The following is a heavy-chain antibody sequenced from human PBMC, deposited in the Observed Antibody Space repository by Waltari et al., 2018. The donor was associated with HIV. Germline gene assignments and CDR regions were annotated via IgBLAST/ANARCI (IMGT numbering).Heavy chain of an antibody. D-gene: IGHD5-12*01. J-gene: IGHJ2*01. CDR3: ARAMATIRAWYFDL. V-gene: IGHV4-59*01. Sequence: QVQLQESGPGLVKPSETLSLTCTVSGGSISSYYWSWNRQPPGKGLEWIGYIYYSGSTNYNPSLKSRVTISVDTSKNQFSLKLSSVTAADTAVYYCARAMATIRAWYFDLWGRGTLVTVSS. CDR2: IYYSGST. CDR1: GGSISSYY.